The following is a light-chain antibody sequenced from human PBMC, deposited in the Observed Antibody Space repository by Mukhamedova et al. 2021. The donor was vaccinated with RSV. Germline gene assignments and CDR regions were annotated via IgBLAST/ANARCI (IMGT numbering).Light chain of an antibody. J-gene: IGKJ1*01. CDR2: GAS. CDR3: QQDYG. Sequence: IYGASTRATSIPARFSGSGSGTDFTLTISSLQPEDFAVYYCQQDYGIGQGTKVEIK. V-gene: IGKV3-7*04.